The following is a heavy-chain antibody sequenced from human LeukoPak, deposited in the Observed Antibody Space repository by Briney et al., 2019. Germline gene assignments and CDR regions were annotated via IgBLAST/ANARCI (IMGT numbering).Heavy chain of an antibody. D-gene: IGHD3-10*02. Sequence: LRLSCAASGFTFSDYYMSWIRQPPGKGLEWIGYIYTSGSTNYNPSLKSRVTISVDTSKNQFSLKLSSVTATDTAVYYCARHVRGFDYWGQGTLVTVSS. CDR2: IYTSGST. J-gene: IGHJ4*02. CDR1: GFTFSDYY. CDR3: ARHVRGFDY. V-gene: IGHV4-4*09.